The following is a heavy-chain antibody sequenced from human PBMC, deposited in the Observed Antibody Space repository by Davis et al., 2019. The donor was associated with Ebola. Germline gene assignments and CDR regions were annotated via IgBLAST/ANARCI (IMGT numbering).Heavy chain of an antibody. CDR1: GFTFSSYS. D-gene: IGHD2-2*02. V-gene: IGHV3-21*01. J-gene: IGHJ6*02. CDR3: ARDGCSSTSCYMHGMDV. CDR2: ISSSSSYI. Sequence: GESLKISCAASGFTFSSYSMNWVRQAPGKGLEWVSSISSSSSYIYYADSVKGRFTISRDNAKNSLYLQMNSLRAEDTAVYYCARDGCSSTSCYMHGMDVWGQGTTVTVSS.